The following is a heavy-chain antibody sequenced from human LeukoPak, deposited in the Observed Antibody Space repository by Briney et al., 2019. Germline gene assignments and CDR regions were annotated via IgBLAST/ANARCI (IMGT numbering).Heavy chain of an antibody. D-gene: IGHD2-8*01. Sequence: GGSLRLSCAASGFTFSGYWMSWVRQAPGKGLEWVANIKQDGREKYYVDSVKGRSTISRDNAKNSLSLQMNSLRVEDTAVYYCARRLLNYFDYWGQGTLVTVSS. CDR3: ARRLLNYFDY. CDR2: IKQDGREK. J-gene: IGHJ4*02. CDR1: GFTFSGYW. V-gene: IGHV3-7*02.